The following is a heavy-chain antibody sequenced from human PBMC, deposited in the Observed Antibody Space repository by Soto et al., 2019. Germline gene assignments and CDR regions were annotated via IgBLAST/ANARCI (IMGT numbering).Heavy chain of an antibody. Sequence: EVELLESGGGLVQPGGSLRLSCAASGFTFSADAMSWVRQAPGEGLEWVSAISGSGDPTYYADSVKDRFTISRDNSKNTLYLQMDSLRAEDTALYYCTRESPLSMAGNWGQGTLVTVSS. J-gene: IGHJ4*02. CDR2: ISGSGDPT. CDR3: TRESPLSMAGN. V-gene: IGHV3-23*01. D-gene: IGHD6-19*01. CDR1: GFTFSADA.